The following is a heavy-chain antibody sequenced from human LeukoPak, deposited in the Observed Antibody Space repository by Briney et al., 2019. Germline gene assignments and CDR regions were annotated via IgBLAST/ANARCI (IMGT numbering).Heavy chain of an antibody. J-gene: IGHJ6*02. Sequence: SETLSLTCTVSGGSISSYYWSWIRQPPGKGLEWIGYIYYSGSTNYNPSLKSRVTISVDTSKNQFSLKLSSVTAADTAVYYCARQGYSGYGMDVWGQGTTVTVSS. CDR1: GGSISSYY. V-gene: IGHV4-59*08. CDR3: ARQGYSGYGMDV. CDR2: IYYSGST. D-gene: IGHD1-26*01.